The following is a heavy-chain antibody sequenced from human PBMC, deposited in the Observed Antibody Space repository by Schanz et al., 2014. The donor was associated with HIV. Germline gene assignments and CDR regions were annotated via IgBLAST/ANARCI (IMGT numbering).Heavy chain of an antibody. J-gene: IGHJ6*02. CDR3: ARGDLSGDYEGEVDYYYLMDV. Sequence: QVQLVQSGAEVKKPGSSVKVFCRASGGTFINYAFSWVRQAPGQGLEWMGGIIPLFGTSNYAQKFQGRATITADESTSTAYLELSRLSSDDTAVYYCARGDLSGDYEGEVDYYYLMDVWGQGTTVSVSS. D-gene: IGHD4-17*01. V-gene: IGHV1-69*01. CDR2: IIPLFGTS. CDR1: GGTFINYA.